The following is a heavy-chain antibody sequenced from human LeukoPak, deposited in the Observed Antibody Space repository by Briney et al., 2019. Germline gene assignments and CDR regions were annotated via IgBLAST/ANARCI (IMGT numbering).Heavy chain of an antibody. CDR2: MNPNSGNT. Sequence: ASVKVSCKASGYTFTSYDINWVRQATGQGLEWMGWMNPNSGNTGYAQKFQGRVTMTRNTSISTAYMELSSLRSEDTAVYYCARGHDWYDILTGYYDYWGQGTLVTVS. CDR3: ARGHDWYDILTGYYDY. D-gene: IGHD3-9*01. J-gene: IGHJ4*02. CDR1: GYTFTSYD. V-gene: IGHV1-8*01.